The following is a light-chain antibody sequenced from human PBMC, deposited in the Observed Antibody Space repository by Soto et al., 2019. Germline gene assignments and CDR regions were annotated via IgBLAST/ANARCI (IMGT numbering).Light chain of an antibody. V-gene: IGLV1-40*01. Sequence: QSALTQPPSVSGAPGQRVTISCSGSSSNIGTGYDVHWYQQLPGTAPKLLIYGNSNRPSGVSNRFSGSKSGNTASLTISGLQAEDEADYYCSSYTSSSTLHVVFGGGTKLTVL. CDR1: SSNIGTGYD. J-gene: IGLJ2*01. CDR3: SSYTSSSTLHVV. CDR2: GNS.